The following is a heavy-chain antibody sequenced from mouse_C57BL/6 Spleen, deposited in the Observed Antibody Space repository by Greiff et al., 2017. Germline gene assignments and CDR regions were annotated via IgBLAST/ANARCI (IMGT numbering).Heavy chain of an antibody. CDR2: ISDGGSYT. CDR1: GFTFSSYA. J-gene: IGHJ2*01. D-gene: IGHD2-5*01. Sequence: EVQRVESGGGLVKPGGSLKLSCAASGFTFSSYAMSWVRQTPEKRLEWVATISDGGSYTYYPDNVKGRFTISRDNAKNNLYLQMSHLKTEDTAMSYCARKEVNYFDYWGQGTTLTVSS. V-gene: IGHV5-4*01. CDR3: ARKEVNYFDY.